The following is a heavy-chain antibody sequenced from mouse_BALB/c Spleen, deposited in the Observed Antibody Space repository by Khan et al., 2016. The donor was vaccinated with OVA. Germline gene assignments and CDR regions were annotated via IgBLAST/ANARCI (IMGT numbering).Heavy chain of an antibody. J-gene: IGHJ2*01. CDR2: ISYSGNT. V-gene: IGHV3-2*02. CDR1: GYSITSDYA. CDR3: ARVYGGDFDY. Sequence: EVQLQESGPGLVKPSQSLSLTCTVTGYSITSDYAWNWIRQFPGNKLEWMGYISYSGNTKYNPSLKSRISVTRDTSKNQFFRQLDSVTTEDTATYYCARVYGGDFDYWGQGTTLTVSS. D-gene: IGHD2-10*02.